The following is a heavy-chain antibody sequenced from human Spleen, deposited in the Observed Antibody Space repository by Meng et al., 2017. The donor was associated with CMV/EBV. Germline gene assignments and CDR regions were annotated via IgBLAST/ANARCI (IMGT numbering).Heavy chain of an antibody. CDR2: VSADAGDT. D-gene: IGHD2-2*01. V-gene: IGHV1-18*01. CDR3: ARDYYCSSASCDDCFDP. CDR1: TFLNYG. J-gene: IGHJ5*02. Sequence: TFLNYGISWVRQAPGQGIEWMGWVSADAGDTNFAQKFQGRVTLTTDTSTSTAYMELGSLRSDDTAVYYCARDYYCSSASCDDCFDPWGQGTLVTVSS.